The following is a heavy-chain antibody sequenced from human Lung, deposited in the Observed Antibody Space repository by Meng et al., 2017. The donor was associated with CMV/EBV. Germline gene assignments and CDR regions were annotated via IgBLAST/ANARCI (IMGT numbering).Heavy chain of an antibody. Sequence: GGSXRLXCAASGFTFSNYEMNWVRQAPGQGLEWVSYISTSGSIMYYADSVKGRFTVSRDNAKNSLYLQMNSLRAEDTAVYYCARNGQKTGTPSNYWGQGTLVTVSS. V-gene: IGHV3-48*03. D-gene: IGHD1-1*01. CDR3: ARNGQKTGTPSNY. CDR2: ISTSGSIM. CDR1: GFTFSNYE. J-gene: IGHJ4*02.